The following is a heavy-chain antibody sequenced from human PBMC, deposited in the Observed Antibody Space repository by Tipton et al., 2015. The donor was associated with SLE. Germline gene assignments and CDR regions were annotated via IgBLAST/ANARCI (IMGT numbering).Heavy chain of an antibody. CDR1: GGSIKNFY. D-gene: IGHD1-1*01. CDR3: AVPWHNWNDEGAFDI. J-gene: IGHJ3*02. Sequence: GLVKPSETLSLSCSVSGGSIKNFYWSWIRQPPGKGLEWIGHVFNSGSPNYNPSLRSRVSILVDKSKNQFSLKMTSVTAADTAMYYCAVPWHNWNDEGAFDIWGQGTMVIASS. CDR2: VFNSGSP. V-gene: IGHV4-59*08.